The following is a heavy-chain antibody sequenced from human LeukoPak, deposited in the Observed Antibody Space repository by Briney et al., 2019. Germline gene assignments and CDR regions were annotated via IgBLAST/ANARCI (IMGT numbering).Heavy chain of an antibody. J-gene: IGHJ4*02. Sequence: ASVKVSCKASGYTFSSYSINWVRQAPGQGLEWMGWISTYNGNTNYAQKLQGRVTMTTDTSTSTAYMELRRQRSVDTAVYYCAKDRWRDGSSSFDNWGQGTLVTVSS. CDR3: AKDRWRDGSSSFDN. CDR2: ISTYNGNT. V-gene: IGHV1-18*01. D-gene: IGHD6-6*01. CDR1: GYTFSSYS.